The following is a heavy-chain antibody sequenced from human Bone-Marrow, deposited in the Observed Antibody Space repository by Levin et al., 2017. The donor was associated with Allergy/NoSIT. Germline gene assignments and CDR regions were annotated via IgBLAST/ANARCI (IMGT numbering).Heavy chain of an antibody. D-gene: IGHD3-10*01. Sequence: GGSLRLSCAASGFTFSSYSMNWVRQAPGKGLEWLSYISSSSSSIHYADSVRGRFTISRDNAKNSLYLQMNSLRDEDTAVYYCARDGGSGSYNSHWGQGTLVTVSS. CDR2: ISSSSSSI. CDR1: GFTFSSYS. V-gene: IGHV3-48*02. J-gene: IGHJ4*02. CDR3: ARDGGSGSYNSH.